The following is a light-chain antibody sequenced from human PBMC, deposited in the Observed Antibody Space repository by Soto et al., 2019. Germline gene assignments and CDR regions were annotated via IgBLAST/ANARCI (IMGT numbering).Light chain of an antibody. CDR2: QVS. CDR3: MQSIELPRT. V-gene: IGKV2D-29*02. Sequence: DIVMTQSPLSLSVTPGQPGSISGRSSKGLLMVVGTPGLYWYLQRPGQSPQLLISQVSNRFSGVPERFSGSGSGTDFILKISRVEAEDVGVYYCMQSIELPRTFGQGTKVEIK. CDR1: KGLLMVVGTPG. J-gene: IGKJ1*01.